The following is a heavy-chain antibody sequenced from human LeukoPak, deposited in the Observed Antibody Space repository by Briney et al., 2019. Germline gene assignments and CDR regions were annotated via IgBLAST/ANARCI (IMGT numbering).Heavy chain of an antibody. Sequence: PGRSLRLSCAASGFTFSSYAMHWVRQAPGKGLEWVAVISYDGSNKYYVDSVKGRFTISRDNSKNTLYLQMNSLRAEDTAVYYCAREVDCSSTSCYWGMDVWGKGTTVTVSS. D-gene: IGHD2-2*01. V-gene: IGHV3-30*04. CDR3: AREVDCSSTSCYWGMDV. J-gene: IGHJ6*04. CDR1: GFTFSSYA. CDR2: ISYDGSNK.